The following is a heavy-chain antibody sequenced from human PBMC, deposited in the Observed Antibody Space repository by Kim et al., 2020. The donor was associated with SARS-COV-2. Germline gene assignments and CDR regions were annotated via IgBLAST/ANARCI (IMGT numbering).Heavy chain of an antibody. CDR2: IYYSGST. CDR1: GGSISSSSYY. D-gene: IGHD6-13*01. Sequence: SETLSLTCTVSGGSISSSSYYWGWIRQPPGKGLEWIGSIYYSGSTYYNPSLKSRVTISVDTSKNQFSLKLSSVTAADTAVYYCARADGSSWYWSAHVVRNPNWFDPWGQGTLVTVSS. V-gene: IGHV4-39*01. J-gene: IGHJ5*02. CDR3: ARADGSSWYWSAHVVRNPNWFDP.